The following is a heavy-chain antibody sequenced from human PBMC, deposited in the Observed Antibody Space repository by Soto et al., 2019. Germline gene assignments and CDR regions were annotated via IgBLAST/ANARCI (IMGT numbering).Heavy chain of an antibody. J-gene: IGHJ6*02. V-gene: IGHV4-61*01. Sequence: PSETLSLTCTVSGDSVSSGRDYWSWIRQPPGKGLERIAYISYTGSTNYNPSLKSRVTISVDTSKNQFSLRLTSVTAADTAVYYCARVPSPFDYYYATDVWGQGTTVTVSS. CDR3: ARVPSPFDYYYATDV. CDR1: GDSVSSGRDY. CDR2: ISYTGST. D-gene: IGHD3-16*01.